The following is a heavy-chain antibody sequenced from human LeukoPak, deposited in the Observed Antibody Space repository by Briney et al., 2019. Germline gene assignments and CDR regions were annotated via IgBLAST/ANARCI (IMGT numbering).Heavy chain of an antibody. V-gene: IGHV5-51*03. D-gene: IGHD3-10*01. CDR1: GYSFTSFW. CDR2: IYPGDSDT. CDR3: ARRITMARGVDNNWFDP. Sequence: GQSLKISCQGSGYSFTSFWIGWVRQMPGKGLGWMGIIYPGDSDTRYSPSFQGQVTISADKSISTAYLQWSSLKASDTAMYYCARRITMARGVDNNWFDPWGQGTLVTVSS. J-gene: IGHJ5*02.